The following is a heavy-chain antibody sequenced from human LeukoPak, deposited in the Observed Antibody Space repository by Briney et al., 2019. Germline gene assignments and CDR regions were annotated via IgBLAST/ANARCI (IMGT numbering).Heavy chain of an antibody. J-gene: IGHJ4*02. CDR1: GGTFSSYA. D-gene: IGHD3-22*01. CDR2: IIPIFGTA. Sequence: ASVNVSCKASGGTFSSYAISWVRQAPGQGLEWMGGIIPIFGTANYAQKFQGRVTITADESTRTAYMELRTLRSEDTAIYYCARGSGETGGYYYVYWGRGTPVTVSS. CDR3: ARGSGETGGYYYVY. V-gene: IGHV1-69*13.